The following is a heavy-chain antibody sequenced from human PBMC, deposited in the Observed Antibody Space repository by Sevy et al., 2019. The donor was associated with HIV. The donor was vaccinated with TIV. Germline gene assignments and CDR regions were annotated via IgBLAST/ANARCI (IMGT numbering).Heavy chain of an antibody. V-gene: IGHV1-2*02. CDR1: GYTFTGYY. CDR3: ARVTRGYSYGYENDY. J-gene: IGHJ4*01. D-gene: IGHD5-18*01. Sequence: ASVKVSCKASGYTFTGYYMHWVRQAPGQGLEWMGWINPNSGGTNYAQKFQGRVTMTRDTSISTAYMELSRLRSDDTAVYYCARVTRGYSYGYENDYWGQEPWSPSPQ. CDR2: INPNSGGT.